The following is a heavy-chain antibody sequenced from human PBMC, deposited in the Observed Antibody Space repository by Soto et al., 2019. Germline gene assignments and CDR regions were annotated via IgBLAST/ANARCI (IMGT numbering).Heavy chain of an antibody. D-gene: IGHD1-26*01. CDR3: AIDQIGSPEPNCIDP. J-gene: IGHJ5*02. Sequence: GGSLRLSCAASGFTFGSYGMHWVRQAPGKGLEWVAVIWYDGSNKYYADSVKGRFTISRDNSKNTLYLQMNSLRAEDTAVYYCAIDQIGSPEPNCIDPWGQGILVTVSS. V-gene: IGHV3-33*01. CDR2: IWYDGSNK. CDR1: GFTFGSYG.